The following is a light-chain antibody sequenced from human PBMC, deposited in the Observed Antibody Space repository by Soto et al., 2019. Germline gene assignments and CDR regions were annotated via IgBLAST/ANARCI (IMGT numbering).Light chain of an antibody. CDR1: TSNIGSNT. V-gene: IGLV1-44*01. CDR3: AVWDDSLNAWV. Sequence: QSVLTQPPSASGTPGQSVTISCSGSTSNIGSNTVNWYQQLPGTAPKLLVYSNDQRPSGVPDRFSASKSGTSALLAISGLQSEDEADYDCAVWDDSLNAWVFGGGTKLTVL. CDR2: SND. J-gene: IGLJ3*02.